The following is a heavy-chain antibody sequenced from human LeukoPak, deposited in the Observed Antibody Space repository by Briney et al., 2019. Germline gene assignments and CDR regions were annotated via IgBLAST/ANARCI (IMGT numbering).Heavy chain of an antibody. D-gene: IGHD1-26*01. CDR3: ARSAVGTSCCTAVDY. V-gene: IGHV3-23*01. CDR2: ISTSGDRT. CDR1: GFTFSIFA. J-gene: IGHJ4*02. Sequence: GGSLRLSCEASGFTFSIFAMSWVRQAPGKGLEWVSGISTSGDRTYYADSVKGRFTISRDNSKNTLYLQINSLRAEDTAEYYCARSAVGTSCCTAVDYWGQGTLVTVSS.